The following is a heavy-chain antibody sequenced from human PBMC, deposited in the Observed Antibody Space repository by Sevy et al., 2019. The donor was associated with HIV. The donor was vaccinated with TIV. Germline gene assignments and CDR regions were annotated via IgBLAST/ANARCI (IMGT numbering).Heavy chain of an antibody. D-gene: IGHD1-26*01. CDR2: HYYNGHI. V-gene: IGHV4-59*08. J-gene: IGHJ4*02. Sequence: SETLSLTCTVSGGSITSLYWNWIRRPPGKGLEWIANHYYNGHINYNPSLKSRVTFSLDTSKNQFSLRLSSVTAADTAMYYCAGENAWGRGYSWGQGTLVTVSS. CDR3: AGENAWGRGYS. CDR1: GGSITSLY.